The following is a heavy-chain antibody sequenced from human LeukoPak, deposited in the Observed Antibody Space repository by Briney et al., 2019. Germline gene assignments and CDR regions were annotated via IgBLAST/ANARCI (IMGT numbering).Heavy chain of an antibody. CDR2: IHHSGNI. Sequence: SETLSLTCAVYGGSFSGYYWGWIRQSPGKGLEWIGNIHHSGNIYYNVSLKSRVTISVHTSNNQFSLNLNSVTAADTAVYYCARDRGGLDAFDIWGQGTMVTVSS. J-gene: IGHJ3*02. CDR3: ARDRGGLDAFDI. D-gene: IGHD3-10*01. CDR1: GGSFSGYY. V-gene: IGHV4-34*01.